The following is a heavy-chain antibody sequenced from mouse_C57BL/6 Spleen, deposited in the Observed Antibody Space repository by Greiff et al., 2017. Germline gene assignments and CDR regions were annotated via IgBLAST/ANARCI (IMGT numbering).Heavy chain of an antibody. CDR1: GYTFTDYY. D-gene: IGHD2-1*01. CDR2: INPNNGGT. Sequence: VQLQQSGPELVKPGASVKISCKASGYTFTDYYMNWVKQSHGKSLEWIGDINPNNGGTSYNQKFKGKATLTVDKSSSTAYMEFRSLTSEDSAVYYCAYGNFFYWGQGTTLTVSS. J-gene: IGHJ2*01. CDR3: AYGNFFY. V-gene: IGHV1-26*01.